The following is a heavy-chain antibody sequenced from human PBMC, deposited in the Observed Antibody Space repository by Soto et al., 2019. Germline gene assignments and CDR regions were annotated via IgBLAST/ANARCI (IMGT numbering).Heavy chain of an antibody. CDR1: GFTFSSYA. V-gene: IGHV3-23*01. CDR3: AKGLGDYEDAFDI. D-gene: IGHD4-17*01. Sequence: GGSLRLSCAASGFTFSSYAMSWVRQAPGKGLERVSAISGSGGSTYYADSVKGRFTISRDNSRNTLYLQMNSLRAEDTAVYYCAKGLGDYEDAFDIWGQGTMVTVSS. CDR2: ISGSGGST. J-gene: IGHJ3*02.